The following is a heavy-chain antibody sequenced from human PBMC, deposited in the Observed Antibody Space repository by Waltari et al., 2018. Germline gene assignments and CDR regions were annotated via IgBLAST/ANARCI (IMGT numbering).Heavy chain of an antibody. J-gene: IGHJ6*02. V-gene: IGHV3-74*01. CDR3: VRSGFLNV. D-gene: IGHD3-10*01. CDR1: FRTYW. Sequence: FRTYWMNGALQVPGGELGCIARIKPDGSFTAYADSVKGRFTISRDNARNTLYLQMDSLRADDTAIYYCVRSGFLNVWGQGTTVTVSS. CDR2: IKPDGSFT.